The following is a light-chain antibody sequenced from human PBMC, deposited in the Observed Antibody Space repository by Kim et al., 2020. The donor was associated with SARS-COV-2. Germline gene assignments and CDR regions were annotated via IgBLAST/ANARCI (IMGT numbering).Light chain of an antibody. CDR3: QPVHSFPWT. Sequence: DIQMTKSPSSVSASVGDRVTNTCRASQGINNWLAWYQQRPGKAPKLLIYDAFTLQSGVPSRFSGSGYGTDFSLTISSLQPDDSATYYCQPVHSFPWTFGQGTKVDIK. V-gene: IGKV1-12*01. CDR2: DAF. CDR1: QGINNW. J-gene: IGKJ1*01.